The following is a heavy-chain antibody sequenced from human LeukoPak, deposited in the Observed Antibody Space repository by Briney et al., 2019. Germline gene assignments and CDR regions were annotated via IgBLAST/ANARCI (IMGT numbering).Heavy chain of an antibody. Sequence: GGSLRLSCAASGFTFSSYRMNWVRQAPGKGLEWVSYISSSSSTIYYADSVKGRFTISRDNAENSLYLQMNSLRAEDTAVYYCARGTYYDSSGYYFYWGQGTLVTVSS. J-gene: IGHJ4*02. V-gene: IGHV3-48*01. CDR2: ISSSSSTI. CDR1: GFTFSSYR. CDR3: ARGTYYDSSGYYFY. D-gene: IGHD3-22*01.